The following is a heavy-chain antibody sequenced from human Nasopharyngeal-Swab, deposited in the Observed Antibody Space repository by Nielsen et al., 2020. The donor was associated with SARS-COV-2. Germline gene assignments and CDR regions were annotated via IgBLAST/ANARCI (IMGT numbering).Heavy chain of an antibody. CDR1: GFTFSNAR. V-gene: IGHV3-15*01. Sequence: GESLKISCAASGFTFSNARMSWVRQAPGKGLEWVGRIKSKTGGGTTDYAAPVKGRFTISRDDSKNTLYLQMNSLKTEDTAVYYCTTDLVEAEQLVLEQDYWGQGTLVTVSS. CDR2: IKSKTGGGTT. J-gene: IGHJ4*02. D-gene: IGHD6-6*01. CDR3: TTDLVEAEQLVLEQDY.